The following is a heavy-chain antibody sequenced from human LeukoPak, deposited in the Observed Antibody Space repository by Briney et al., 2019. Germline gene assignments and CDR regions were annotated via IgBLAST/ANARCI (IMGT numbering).Heavy chain of an antibody. CDR1: GFTFDDYA. CDR3: AKEDYYDSSGYYLSWFDP. V-gene: IGHV3-9*01. Sequence: PGGSLRLSCAASGFTFDDYAMHWVRQAPGKGLEWVSGISWNSGSIGYADSVKGRFTISRGNAKNSLYLQMNSLRAEDTALYYCAKEDYYDSSGYYLSWFDPWGQGTLVTVSS. D-gene: IGHD3-22*01. J-gene: IGHJ5*02. CDR2: ISWNSGSI.